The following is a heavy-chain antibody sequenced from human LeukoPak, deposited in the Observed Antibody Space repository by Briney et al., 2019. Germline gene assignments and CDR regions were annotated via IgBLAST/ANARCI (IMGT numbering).Heavy chain of an antibody. D-gene: IGHD1-26*01. J-gene: IGHJ4*02. CDR3: AKDDAGSYVSYFDY. CDR1: GFSSGFTFSTYA. V-gene: IGHV3-23*01. CDR2: ISGSGGYT. Sequence: GGSLRLSCEVSGFSSGFTFSTYAMRWVRQAPGRGLECVSAISGSGGYTYYADSVKGRFTISRDNFKNTLYLQMNSLRAEDTAVYYCAKDDAGSYVSYFDYWGQGTLVTVSS.